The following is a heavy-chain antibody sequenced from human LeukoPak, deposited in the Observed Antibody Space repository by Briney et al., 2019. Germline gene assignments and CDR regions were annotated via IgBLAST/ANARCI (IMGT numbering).Heavy chain of an antibody. CDR2: IKQDGSEK. V-gene: IGHV3-7*01. CDR1: GFTFSNYW. J-gene: IGHJ6*03. Sequence: GGSLRLSCAASGFTFSNYWMTWVRQAPGKGLEWVADIKQDGSEKLYVKSVRGRFTISRDNAKMSLFLQMNSLRAEDTAVYYCARDNGVVHGVYYMDVWGKGPTVTVS. D-gene: IGHD3-3*01. CDR3: ARDNGVVHGVYYMDV.